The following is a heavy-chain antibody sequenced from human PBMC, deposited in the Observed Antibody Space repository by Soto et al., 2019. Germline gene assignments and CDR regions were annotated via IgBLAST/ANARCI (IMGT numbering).Heavy chain of an antibody. Sequence: EVQLVESGGGLVQPGGSLRLSCAASGFTFSSYWMHWVRQAPGKGLVWVSRINSDGSSTSYADSVKGRFTISRDNAKNTLYLQMISLRAEDTAVYYCAKYTSGPGGLDCWGQGTLVTVSS. J-gene: IGHJ4*02. CDR2: INSDGSST. CDR1: GFTFSSYW. D-gene: IGHD6-19*01. V-gene: IGHV3-74*01. CDR3: AKYTSGPGGLDC.